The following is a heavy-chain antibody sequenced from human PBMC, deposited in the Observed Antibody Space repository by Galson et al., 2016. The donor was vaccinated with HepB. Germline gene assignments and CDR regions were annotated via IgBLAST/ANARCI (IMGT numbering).Heavy chain of an antibody. CDR1: GASTSDYN. CDR3: ARVPWGLVRD. V-gene: IGHV4-59*01. J-gene: IGHJ4*02. Sequence: SETLSLTCTVSGASTSDYNWGWIRQPPGKGLEWIGYIYNSRSPNYNPSLKSRVTISLDTSKKQFSLKVSSVTAADTAVYYCARVPWGLVRDWGQGTLVTVSS. CDR2: IYNSRSP. D-gene: IGHD7-27*01.